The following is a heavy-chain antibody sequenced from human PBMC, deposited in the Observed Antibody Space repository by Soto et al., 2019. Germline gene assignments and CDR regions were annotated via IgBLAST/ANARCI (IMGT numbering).Heavy chain of an antibody. Sequence: GGSLRLSCAASGFTFSSYAMSWVRQAPGKGLEWVSGISGSGGNTNYADSAKGRFTISRDSSTNTLFLQMNSLRAEDTAVYYCAKGHTWGGRRGFLLDYYYMDVWGKGTTVTVSS. CDR3: AKGHTWGGRRGFLLDYYYMDV. V-gene: IGHV3-23*01. CDR2: ISGSGGNT. J-gene: IGHJ6*03. D-gene: IGHD2-15*01. CDR1: GFTFSSYA.